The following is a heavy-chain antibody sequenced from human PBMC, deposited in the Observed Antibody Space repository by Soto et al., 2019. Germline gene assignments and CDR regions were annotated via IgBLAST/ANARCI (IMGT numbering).Heavy chain of an antibody. V-gene: IGHV1-3*01. CDR1: GYTFSTSG. CDR3: ARAPRLTQLSA. Sequence: QVQLLQSGAEVKKAGASIRISCKASGYTFSTSGMHWVRQAPGQGLEWVGWINGVNGNTKYSQKFQDRVTITRDSSASTAYMEVSGLTSEDTGVFYCARAPRLTQLSAWGQGTQVIVSS. D-gene: IGHD1-1*01. J-gene: IGHJ5*02. CDR2: INGVNGNT.